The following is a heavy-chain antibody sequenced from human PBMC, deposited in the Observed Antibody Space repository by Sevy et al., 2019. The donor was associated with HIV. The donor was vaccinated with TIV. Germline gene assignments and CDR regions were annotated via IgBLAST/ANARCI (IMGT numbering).Heavy chain of an antibody. Sequence: GGSLRLSCAASGFSFSIYSMNWVRQAPGRGLEWLSYMSNTGSTIHYADSVKGRFTISRGNARNSLYLQMNSLRAEDTAVYYCASQRGGSERLYYFDYWGQGTLVTVSS. CDR1: GFSFSIYS. J-gene: IGHJ4*02. V-gene: IGHV3-48*01. CDR3: ASQRGGSERLYYFDY. D-gene: IGHD5-12*01. CDR2: MSNTGSTI.